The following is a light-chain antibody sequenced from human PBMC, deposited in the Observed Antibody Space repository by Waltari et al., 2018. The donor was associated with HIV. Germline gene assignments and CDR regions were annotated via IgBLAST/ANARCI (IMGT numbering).Light chain of an antibody. Sequence: QSVLTQPPSASATPGQRVTISCSGTNSNIGNNYVYWYQTLPVTDPKVLIYINNYRPSGVPDRFSGSNSGTSASLAISGLRSEDEADYYCATWDDNLSGWVFGGGTKLTVL. CDR1: NSNIGNNY. V-gene: IGLV1-47*01. CDR3: ATWDDNLSGWV. CDR2: INN. J-gene: IGLJ3*02.